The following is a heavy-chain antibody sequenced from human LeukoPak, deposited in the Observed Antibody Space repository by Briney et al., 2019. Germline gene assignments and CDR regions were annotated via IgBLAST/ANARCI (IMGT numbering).Heavy chain of an antibody. CDR1: GGSISSYY. J-gene: IGHJ5*02. CDR3: ARLTPNYYDSSGYYRGWFDP. V-gene: IGHV4-4*09. D-gene: IGHD3-22*01. Sequence: SGTLSLTCTVSGGSISSYYWSWIRQPPGKGLEWIGYIYTSGSTNYNPSLKSRVTISVDTSKNQFSLKLSSVTAADTAVYYCARLTPNYYDSSGYYRGWFDPWGQGTLVTVSS. CDR2: IYTSGST.